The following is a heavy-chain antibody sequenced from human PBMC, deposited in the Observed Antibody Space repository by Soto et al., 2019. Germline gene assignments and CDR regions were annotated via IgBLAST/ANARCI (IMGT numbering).Heavy chain of an antibody. CDR3: ERQDDRSNAPFEP. D-gene: IGHD3-9*01. Sequence: RXESLKLSCKGSGDSCSNYLVALVLQMPGKGLEWMGIIYPGDSDARYSPSFQGQVTISADKSISTAYLQWSSLKASDSAVYYCERQDDRSNAPFEPCGQGTLVTVSS. J-gene: IGHJ5*02. V-gene: IGHV5-51*01. CDR2: IYPGDSDA. CDR1: GDSCSNYL.